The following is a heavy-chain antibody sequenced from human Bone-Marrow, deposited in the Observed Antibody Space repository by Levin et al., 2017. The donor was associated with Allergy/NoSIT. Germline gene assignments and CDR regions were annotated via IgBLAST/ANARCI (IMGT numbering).Heavy chain of an antibody. V-gene: IGHV3-74*01. J-gene: IGHJ4*02. CDR2: INDDGSIT. D-gene: IGHD3-10*01. CDR1: GFTFITHW. CDR3: ARGPNYGSGRRFDY. Sequence: AGGSLRLSCAASGFTFITHWMHWVRQGPGKGLVWVSRINDDGSITNYADSVKGRFTISRDNAKNTVYLQMNSLRAEDTAVYYCARGPNYGSGRRFDYWGQGTLVTVSS.